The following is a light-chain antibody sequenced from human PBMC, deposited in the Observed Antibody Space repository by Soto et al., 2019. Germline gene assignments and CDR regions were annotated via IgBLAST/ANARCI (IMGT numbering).Light chain of an antibody. CDR2: DDS. Sequence: SYELTQPPSVSVAPRQTARITCGGNNIVTKSVHWYQQKPGQAPVVVVYDDSDRPSGIPERFSGSNSGNTATLTISRVEAGDEADYYCQVWDSGSDHYVFGTGTKVTVL. V-gene: IGLV3-21*02. J-gene: IGLJ1*01. CDR1: NIVTKS. CDR3: QVWDSGSDHYV.